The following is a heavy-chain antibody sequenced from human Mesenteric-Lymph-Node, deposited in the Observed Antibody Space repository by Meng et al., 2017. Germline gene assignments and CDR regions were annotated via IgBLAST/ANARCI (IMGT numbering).Heavy chain of an antibody. V-gene: IGHV4-59*10. D-gene: IGHD3-9*01. Sequence: SETLSLTCAVYGGSFSGYYWSWIRQPAGKGLEWIGRIYTSGSTNYNPSLKSRVTMSVDTSKNQFSLKLSSVTAADTAVYYCARSQVLRYFDWSPIFDYWGQGTLVTVSS. CDR1: GGSFSGYY. CDR3: ARSQVLRYFDWSPIFDY. J-gene: IGHJ4*02. CDR2: IYTSGST.